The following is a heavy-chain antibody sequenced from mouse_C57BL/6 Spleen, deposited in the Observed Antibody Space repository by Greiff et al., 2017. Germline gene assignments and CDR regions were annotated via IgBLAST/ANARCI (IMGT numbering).Heavy chain of an antibody. J-gene: IGHJ2*01. CDR3: ARIEGSNYPSFDY. CDR2: TWWDDDK. V-gene: IGHV8-8*01. D-gene: IGHD2-5*01. CDR1: GFSLSTFGMG. Sequence: QVTLKEPGPGILQPSQTLSLTCSSSGFSLSTFGMGVGWIRQPSGKGLEWLVHTWWDDDKYYNPALKSRLTISKDTSKNQVCLKIANVDTADTAAYYCARIEGSNYPSFDYWGQGTTLTVSS.